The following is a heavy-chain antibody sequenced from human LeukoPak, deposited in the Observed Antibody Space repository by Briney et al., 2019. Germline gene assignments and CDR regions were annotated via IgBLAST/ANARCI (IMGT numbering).Heavy chain of an antibody. Sequence: SCKASGYTFTSYAMNWVRQAPGKGLEWVAVISYDGRQNYYADSVKGRFTISRDNSKNTLYLQMNSLRDEDSAAYYCARVYLERLTAGYFDHWGQGTWVTVSP. J-gene: IGHJ4*02. CDR1: GYTFTSYA. D-gene: IGHD2-8*01. CDR2: ISYDGRQN. V-gene: IGHV3-30*04. CDR3: ARVYLERLTAGYFDH.